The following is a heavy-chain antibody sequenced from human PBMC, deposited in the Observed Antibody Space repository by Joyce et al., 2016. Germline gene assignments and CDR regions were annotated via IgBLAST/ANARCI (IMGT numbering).Heavy chain of an antibody. J-gene: IGHJ6*02. CDR2: SNHSGST. CDR3: AAVSSVWFFYYYGLDV. Sequence: QVQLQQWGAGLLKPSETLSLTCAVYGGSFSGHYWSWIRQPPGKGLEWIGESNHSGSTNYNPSLKSRVTMSMDTSKNQFSLKLSSVTAADTAVYYCAAVSSVWFFYYYGLDVWGQGTAVTVSS. CDR1: GGSFSGHY. V-gene: IGHV4-34*01. D-gene: IGHD6-19*01.